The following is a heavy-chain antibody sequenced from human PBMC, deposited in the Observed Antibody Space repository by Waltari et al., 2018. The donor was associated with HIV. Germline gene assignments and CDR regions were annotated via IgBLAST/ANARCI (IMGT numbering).Heavy chain of an antibody. CDR1: GFTFSNYA. J-gene: IGHJ6*02. V-gene: IGHV3-23*01. D-gene: IGHD6-13*01. CDR2: ISGIAYST. Sequence: EGQLLESGGGLVQPGGSLRLSCSASGFTFSNYAMNWVRQAPGKGLEWVSAISGIAYSTYYADSGKGRFTISRDNSQNKLFLQMNSLRADDTAVYFCAKEHQYSHTWYSFYGMDVWGQGTTVTVSS. CDR3: AKEHQYSHTWYSFYGMDV.